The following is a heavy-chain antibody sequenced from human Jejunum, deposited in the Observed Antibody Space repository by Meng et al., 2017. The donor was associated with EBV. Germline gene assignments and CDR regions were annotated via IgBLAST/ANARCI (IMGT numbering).Heavy chain of an antibody. CDR2: IWYDESNR. D-gene: IGHD3-22*01. CDR1: GYTFSTYG. Sequence: QVWRGRCGGGGVQPGRSLRLSCAASGYTFSTYGMHWVRQAPGKGLEWVALIWYDESNRYYADSVKGRFTISRDNSKNTLYLQMNSLRAEDTAVYYCAREAVGNGYYPDNWGQGTLVTVSS. V-gene: IGHV3-33*01. J-gene: IGHJ4*02. CDR3: AREAVGNGYYPDN.